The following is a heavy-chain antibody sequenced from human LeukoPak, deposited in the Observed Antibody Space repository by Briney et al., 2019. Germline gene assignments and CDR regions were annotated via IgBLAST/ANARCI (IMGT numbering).Heavy chain of an antibody. CDR3: ARDHCSCTSCSFDY. Sequence: SVKVSCKASGGTFSSYAISWVRQAPGQGLEWMGGIIPIFGTANYAQKFQGRVTITTDESTSTAYMELSSLRPEDTAVYYCARDHCSCTSCSFDYWGQGTLVTVSS. CDR2: IIPIFGTA. D-gene: IGHD2-2*01. V-gene: IGHV1-69*05. J-gene: IGHJ4*02. CDR1: GGTFSSYA.